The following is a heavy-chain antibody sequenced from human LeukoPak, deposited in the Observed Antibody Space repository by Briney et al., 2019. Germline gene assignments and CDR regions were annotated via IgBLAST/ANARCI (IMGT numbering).Heavy chain of an antibody. Sequence: PSETLSLTCTVSGGSISSGGYYWSWIRQHPGKGLEWIGYIYYSGSTYYNPSLKSRVTISVDTSKNQFSLKLSSVTAADTAVYYCARGWWYDSSGALDYWGQGTLVTVSS. J-gene: IGHJ4*02. D-gene: IGHD3-22*01. CDR1: GGSISSGGYY. CDR2: IYYSGST. CDR3: ARGWWYDSSGALDY. V-gene: IGHV4-31*03.